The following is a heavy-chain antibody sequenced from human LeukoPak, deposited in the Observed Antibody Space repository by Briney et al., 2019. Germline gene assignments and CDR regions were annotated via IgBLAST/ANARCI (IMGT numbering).Heavy chain of an antibody. Sequence: SETLSLTCAVSGGSLSSSNWWSWVRQPPGKGLGWIGEIYHSGSTNYNPSLKSRVTISVDKSKNQFSLKLSSVTAADTAVYYCASSSYYYDSSGLLAYWGQGTLVTVSS. V-gene: IGHV4-4*02. CDR1: GGSLSSSNW. CDR3: ASSSYYYDSSGLLAY. D-gene: IGHD3-22*01. J-gene: IGHJ4*02. CDR2: IYHSGST.